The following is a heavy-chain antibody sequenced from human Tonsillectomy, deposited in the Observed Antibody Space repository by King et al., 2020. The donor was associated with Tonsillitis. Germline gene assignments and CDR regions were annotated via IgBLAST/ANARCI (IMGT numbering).Heavy chain of an antibody. CDR1: GYVFANYW. CDR3: ARRLGLIRGNHDAFDL. Sequence: VQLVESGVEVKKPGESLKISCKASGYVFANYWITWVRQTPGKGLEWVGRIDPSDSYTNYGPSFQGHATISSDKSLATAFLELSSLQASDTAIYYCARRLGLIRGNHDAFDLWGQGTFVAVSS. V-gene: IGHV5-10-1*03. CDR2: IDPSDSYT. D-gene: IGHD3-10*01. J-gene: IGHJ3*01.